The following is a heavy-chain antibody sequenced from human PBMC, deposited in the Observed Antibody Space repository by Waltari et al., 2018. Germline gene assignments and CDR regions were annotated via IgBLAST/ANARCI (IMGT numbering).Heavy chain of an antibody. Sequence: EVQLVESGGGLVKPGGSLRLSCAASGFTFSSYSMNWVRQAPGKGLEWVSSISSSSSYIYYADSVKGRFTISRDNAKNSLYLQMNSLRAEDTAVYYCARWAQASSSWYADYWGQGTLVTVSS. J-gene: IGHJ4*02. V-gene: IGHV3-21*01. CDR3: ARWAQASSSWYADY. CDR1: GFTFSSYS. D-gene: IGHD6-13*01. CDR2: ISSSSSYI.